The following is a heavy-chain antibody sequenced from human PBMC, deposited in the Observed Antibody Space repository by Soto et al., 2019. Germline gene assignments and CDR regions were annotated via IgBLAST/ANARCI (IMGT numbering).Heavy chain of an antibody. CDR2: VYQSGSA. Sequence: SETLSLTCVVSGYSISSGYYWGFIRQPPGKGLEYIGSVYQSGSANYNPSLKSRVTISVDTSKNQFSLRLSSVTAADTAVYYCARASRISMVAGGFDFWGQGTLVTVSS. CDR3: ARASRISMVAGGFDF. J-gene: IGHJ4*02. V-gene: IGHV4-38-2*01. CDR1: GYSISSGYY. D-gene: IGHD3-10*01.